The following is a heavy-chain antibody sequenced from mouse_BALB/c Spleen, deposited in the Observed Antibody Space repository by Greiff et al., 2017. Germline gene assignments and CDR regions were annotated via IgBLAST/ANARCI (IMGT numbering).Heavy chain of an antibody. CDR3: ARGGTGREAWFAY. D-gene: IGHD4-1*01. Sequence: QVQLQQSGAELVRPGTSVKMSCKAAGYTFTNYWIGWVKQRHGHGLEWIGDIYPGGGYTNYNEKFKGKATLTADTSSSTAYMQLSSLTSEDSAIYYCARGGTGREAWFAYWGQGTLVTVSA. V-gene: IGHV1-63*02. CDR1: GYTFTNYW. J-gene: IGHJ3*01. CDR2: IYPGGGYT.